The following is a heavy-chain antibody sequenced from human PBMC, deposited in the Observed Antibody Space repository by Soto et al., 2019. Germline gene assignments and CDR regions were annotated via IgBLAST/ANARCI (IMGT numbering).Heavy chain of an antibody. CDR2: ISSSSSYI. V-gene: IGHV3-21*01. CDR3: AYLSIAAADHYYYYGMDV. Sequence: GGSLRLSCAASGFTFSSYSMNWVRQAPGKGLEWVSSISSSSSYIYYADSVKGRFTISRDNAKNSLYLQMNSLRAEDTAVYYCAYLSIAAADHYYYYGMDVWGQGTTVTVSS. J-gene: IGHJ6*02. D-gene: IGHD6-13*01. CDR1: GFTFSSYS.